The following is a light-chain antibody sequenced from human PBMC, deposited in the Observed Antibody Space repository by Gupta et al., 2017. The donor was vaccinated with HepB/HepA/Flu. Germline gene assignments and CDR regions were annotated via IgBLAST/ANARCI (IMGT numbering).Light chain of an antibody. CDR1: RSDVGSYNL. CDR2: EVN. CDR3: CSYASNYVV. V-gene: IGLV2-23*02. Sequence: LPPPAPCSRSPGPSITISFTGTRSDVGSYNLVSWYQQHPGKAPKLLIYEVNKWASGVYHRFSGSKSGNMASMTISGLQAEDEADYYCCSYASNYVVFGGGTTLTVL. J-gene: IGLJ2*01.